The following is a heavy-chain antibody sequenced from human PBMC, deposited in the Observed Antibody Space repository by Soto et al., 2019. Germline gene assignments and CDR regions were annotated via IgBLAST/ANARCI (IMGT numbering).Heavy chain of an antibody. CDR2: ITQDGSKT. D-gene: IGHD3-22*01. J-gene: IGHJ4*02. CDR3: AKDSDFYSSRGYYVVDS. Sequence: QVHLVESGGGVVQPGRSLRLSCAASGFNFRAYGIHVVRKAPGKGLEWVAVITQDGSKTNYADSVKGRFTISRDNSKDTVYLKMNSLRAEDTAVYYCAKDSDFYSSRGYYVVDSWCQGTLVTVSS. CDR1: GFNFRAYG. V-gene: IGHV3-30*18.